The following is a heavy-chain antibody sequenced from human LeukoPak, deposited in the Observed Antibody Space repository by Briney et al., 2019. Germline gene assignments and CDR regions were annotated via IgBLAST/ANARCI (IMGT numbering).Heavy chain of an antibody. Sequence: GGSLRLSCAASGFTFSSYSMNWVRQAPGKGLEWVSSISSSSSYIYYADSVKGRFTISRDNAKNSLYLQMNSLRAEDTAVYYCARASTHGDYDMWGQGTLVTVSS. CDR2: ISSSSSYI. J-gene: IGHJ4*02. V-gene: IGHV3-21*06. CDR3: ARASTHGDYDM. D-gene: IGHD4-17*01. CDR1: GFTFSSYS.